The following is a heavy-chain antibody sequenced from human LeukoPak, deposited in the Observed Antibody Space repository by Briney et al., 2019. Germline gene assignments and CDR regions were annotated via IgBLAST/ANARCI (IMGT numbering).Heavy chain of an antibody. CDR2: INHSGST. CDR1: GGSFSGYY. D-gene: IGHD6-25*01. V-gene: IGHV4-34*01. Sequence: TPSETLSLTCAVYGGSFSGYYWTWIRQPPGKGLEWIGEINHSGSTNYNPSLKSRVTISVDTSKNQFSLKLTSVTAADTAVYYCARARGAEAIDSWGQGTLVTVSS. J-gene: IGHJ4*02. CDR3: ARARGAEAIDS.